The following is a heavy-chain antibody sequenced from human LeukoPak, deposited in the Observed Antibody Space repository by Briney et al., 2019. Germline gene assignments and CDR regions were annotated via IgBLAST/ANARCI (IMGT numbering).Heavy chain of an antibody. CDR2: IYHSGST. CDR1: GGSISSGGYY. Sequence: SETLSHTCTVSGGSISSGGYYWSWIRQPPGKGLEWIGYIYHSGSTYYNPSLKSRVTISVDRSKNQFSLKLSSVTAADTAVYYCARDDYSNYLDYWGQGTLVTVSS. V-gene: IGHV4-30-2*01. J-gene: IGHJ4*02. CDR3: ARDDYSNYLDY. D-gene: IGHD4-11*01.